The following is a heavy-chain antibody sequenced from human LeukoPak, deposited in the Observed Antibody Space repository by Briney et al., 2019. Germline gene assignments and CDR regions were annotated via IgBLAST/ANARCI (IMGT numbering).Heavy chain of an antibody. J-gene: IGHJ4*02. CDR2: FDPEDGET. D-gene: IGHD6-13*01. CDR3: ATLIAAAGTSCD. V-gene: IGHV1-24*01. Sequence: GASVKVSCKVSGYTLTELSMHWVRQAPGKGLEWMGGFDPEDGETIYAQKFQGRVTMTEDTSTDTAYMELSSLRSEDTAVYYCATLIAAAGTSCDWGQGTLVTVSS. CDR1: GYTLTELS.